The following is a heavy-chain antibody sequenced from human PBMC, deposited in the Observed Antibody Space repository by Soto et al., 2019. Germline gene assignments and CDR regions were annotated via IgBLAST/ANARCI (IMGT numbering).Heavy chain of an antibody. J-gene: IGHJ4*02. V-gene: IGHV4-59*01. CDR3: ARGVSEQQLVG. CDR2: IYYSGST. Sequence: PSETLSLTCTVPGGSISSYYWSWIRQPPGKGLEWIGYIYYSGSTNYNPSLKSRVTISVDTSKNQFSLKLSSVTAADTAVYYCARGVSEQQLVGWGQGTLVTVSS. CDR1: GGSISSYY. D-gene: IGHD6-13*01.